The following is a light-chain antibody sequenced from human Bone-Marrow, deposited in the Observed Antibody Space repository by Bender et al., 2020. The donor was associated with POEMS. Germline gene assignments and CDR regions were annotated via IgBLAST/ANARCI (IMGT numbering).Light chain of an antibody. V-gene: IGLV3-1*01. CDR2: EDS. CDR3: QAWVTYVV. Sequence: SYELAQPSSVSVSPGQTARITCSGDLLAQKYARWYQQKAGQSTVLVIYEDSNRPSGIPERLSGSNSGNTATLTISGTQAMDEADYYCQAWVTYVVFGGGTKLTVL. CDR1: LLAQKY. J-gene: IGLJ2*01.